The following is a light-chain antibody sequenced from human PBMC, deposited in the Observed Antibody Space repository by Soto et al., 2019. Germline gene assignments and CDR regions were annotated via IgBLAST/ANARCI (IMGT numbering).Light chain of an antibody. CDR3: AAWDDNLHGFV. V-gene: IGLV2-14*01. Sequence: QSVLTQPASVSGSPGQSITISCTGTSSDVGGYNYVSWYQQHPGKAPKLLIQNNNQRPSGVPDRFSGSKSGTSASLAISGLQSEDEADYSCAAWDDNLHGFVFGTGTKLTVL. J-gene: IGLJ1*01. CDR2: NNN. CDR1: SSDVGGYNY.